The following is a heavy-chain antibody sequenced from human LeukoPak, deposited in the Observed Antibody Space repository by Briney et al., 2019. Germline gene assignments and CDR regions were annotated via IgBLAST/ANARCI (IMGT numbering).Heavy chain of an antibody. D-gene: IGHD4-17*01. CDR1: GFTFDDYG. CDR3: AKESTVTPGNVNWFDT. V-gene: IGHV3-23*01. J-gene: IGHJ5*02. CDR2: ISGSGGNT. Sequence: GGSLRLSCAASGFTFDDYGMSWVRQAPGKGLEWVSTISGSGGNTYYADSVKGRFTISRDNSKNTLYLQMNRLRAEDTAVYYCAKESTVTPGNVNWFDTWGQGTLVTVSS.